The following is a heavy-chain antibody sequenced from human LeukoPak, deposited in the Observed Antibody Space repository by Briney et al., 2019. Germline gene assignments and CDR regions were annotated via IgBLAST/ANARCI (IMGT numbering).Heavy chain of an antibody. CDR1: GFTFSDYY. V-gene: IGHV3-11*01. D-gene: IGHD2-2*01. CDR2: ISSSGSTI. CDR3: AREYCSSTSCYSFLDY. Sequence: GGSLRLSCAASGFTFSDYYMSWIRQAPGKGLEWVPYISSSGSTIYYADSVKGRFTISRDNAKNSLYLQMNSLRAEDTAVYYCAREYCSSTSCYSFLDYWGQGTLVTVSS. J-gene: IGHJ4*02.